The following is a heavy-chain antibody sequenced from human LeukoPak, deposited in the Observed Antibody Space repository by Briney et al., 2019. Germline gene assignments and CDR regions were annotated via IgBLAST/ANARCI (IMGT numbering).Heavy chain of an antibody. V-gene: IGHV4-34*01. CDR2: INHSGST. CDR3: ARGICSSTSCYFLNWFDP. J-gene: IGHJ5*02. D-gene: IGHD2-2*01. CDR1: GGSFSGYY. Sequence: PSETLSLTCAVYGGSFSGYYWSWIRQPPGKGLEWTGEINHSGSTNYNPSLKSRVTISVDTSKNQFSLKLSSVTAADTAVYYCARGICSSTSCYFLNWFDPWGQGTLVTVSS.